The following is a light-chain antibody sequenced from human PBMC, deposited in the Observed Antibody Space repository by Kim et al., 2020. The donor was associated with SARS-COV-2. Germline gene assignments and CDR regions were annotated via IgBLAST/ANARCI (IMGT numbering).Light chain of an antibody. CDR2: AAS. V-gene: IGKV1-8*01. CDR3: QQYYSYPMYT. J-gene: IGKJ2*01. Sequence: AIRMTQSPSSLSASTGDRVTITCRASQGISSYLAWYQQKPGKAPKLLIYAASTLQSGVPSRFSGSGSGTDFTLTISCLQSEDFATYYCQQYYSYPMYTFGQGTKLDI. CDR1: QGISSY.